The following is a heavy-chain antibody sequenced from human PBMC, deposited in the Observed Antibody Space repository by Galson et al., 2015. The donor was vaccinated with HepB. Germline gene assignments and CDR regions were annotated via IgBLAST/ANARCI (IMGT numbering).Heavy chain of an antibody. Sequence: SVKVSCKASGGTFSSYAISWVRQAPGQGLEWMGGIIPIFGTANYAQKFQGRVTITADESTSTAYMELSSLRSEDTAVYYCASQDSSGWFTTGSFDYWGQGTLVTVSS. CDR1: GGTFSSYA. CDR3: ASQDSSGWFTTGSFDY. V-gene: IGHV1-69*13. CDR2: IIPIFGTA. D-gene: IGHD6-19*01. J-gene: IGHJ4*02.